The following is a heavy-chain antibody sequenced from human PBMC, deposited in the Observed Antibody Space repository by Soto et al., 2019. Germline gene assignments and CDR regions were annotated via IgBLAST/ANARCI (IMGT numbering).Heavy chain of an antibody. CDR3: ARGKNDYVWGSYRTVYFDY. V-gene: IGHV4-38-2*01. D-gene: IGHD3-16*02. Sequence: PSETLSLTFAVSGYSISSGYYWGWIRQPPGKGLEWIGGIYHSGSTYYNPSLKSRVTTSVDTSKNQFSLKLSSVTAADTAVYYCARGKNDYVWGSYRTVYFDYWGQGTLVTVSS. CDR1: GYSISSGYY. J-gene: IGHJ4*02. CDR2: IYHSGST.